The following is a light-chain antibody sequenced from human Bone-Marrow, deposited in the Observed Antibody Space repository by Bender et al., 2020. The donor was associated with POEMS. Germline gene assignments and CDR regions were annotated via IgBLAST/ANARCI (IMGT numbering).Light chain of an antibody. J-gene: IGLJ2*01. CDR2: DVN. Sequence: QSALTQPASVSGSPGQSITISCTGTSSDVGGYNIVSWYQQHPGKAPKLIIYDVNKRPSGASDRFSASKSGNTASLTISGLQAGDEADYFCCSYAGSYRVFGGGTKLTVL. CDR3: CSYAGSYRV. V-gene: IGLV2-23*02. CDR1: SSDVGGYNI.